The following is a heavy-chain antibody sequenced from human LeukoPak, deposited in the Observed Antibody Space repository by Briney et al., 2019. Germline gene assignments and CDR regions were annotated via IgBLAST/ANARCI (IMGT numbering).Heavy chain of an antibody. CDR3: ARSNGYNYRLDDFDI. D-gene: IGHD5-24*01. J-gene: IGHJ3*02. Sequence: SETLSLTCTVSGGSISIYYWIWIRQPPGKGLEWIGYIYYSGSTTYNPSLKSRVTISVDTSKNRFSLKLSSVTAADTAAYYCARSNGYNYRLDDFDIWGQGTMVTVSS. CDR2: IYYSGST. V-gene: IGHV4-59*01. CDR1: GGSISIYY.